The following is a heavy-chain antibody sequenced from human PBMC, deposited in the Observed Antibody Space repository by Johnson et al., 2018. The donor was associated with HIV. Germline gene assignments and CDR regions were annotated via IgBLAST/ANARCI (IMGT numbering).Heavy chain of an antibody. J-gene: IGHJ3*02. V-gene: IGHV3-23*04. CDR1: GFTFSSYA. CDR2: ISGSGGST. CDR3: ARWGYYDILTGYYMDAFDI. Sequence: VQLVESGGGLVQPGGSLRLSCAASGFTFSSYAMSWVRQAPGKGLEWVSAISGSGGSTYYADSVKGRFTISRDNSKNTLYLQMNSLRAEDTAVYYCARWGYYDILTGYYMDAFDIWGQGTMVTVSS. D-gene: IGHD3-9*01.